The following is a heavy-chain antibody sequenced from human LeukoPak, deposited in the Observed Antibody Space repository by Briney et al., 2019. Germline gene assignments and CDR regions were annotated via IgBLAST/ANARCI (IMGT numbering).Heavy chain of an antibody. J-gene: IGHJ6*04. CDR2: IYYSGST. D-gene: IGHD3-10*01. Sequence: SETLSLTCPVSGGSISNYYCTWIRQPPGKGLEWIWYIYYSGSTNYNPSLRSRATISVDTSKKQFSLNLSSVTAADTALYYCARVATMVRGSNGMDVWGKGTTVTVSS. V-gene: IGHV4-59*01. CDR1: GGSISNYY. CDR3: ARVATMVRGSNGMDV.